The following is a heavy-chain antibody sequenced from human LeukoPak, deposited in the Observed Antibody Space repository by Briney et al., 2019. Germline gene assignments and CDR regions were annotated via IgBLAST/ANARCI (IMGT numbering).Heavy chain of an antibody. V-gene: IGHV3-30*14. D-gene: IGHD6-13*01. CDR1: GFTFSNSV. Sequence: PGRSLRLSCSTAGFTFSNSVIHWVRQAPGKGLEWVAVTSYDGNNQYYADSVKGRFTISRDNSKNTLYLQMNSLRAEDTAVYYCARGEGSSWYFDYWGQGNLVTVSS. CDR2: TSYDGNNQ. J-gene: IGHJ4*02. CDR3: ARGEGSSWYFDY.